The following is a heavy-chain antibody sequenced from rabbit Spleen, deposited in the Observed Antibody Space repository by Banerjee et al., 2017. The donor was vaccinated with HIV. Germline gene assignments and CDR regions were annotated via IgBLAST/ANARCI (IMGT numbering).Heavy chain of an antibody. CDR3: AAGYTNNDYAYGLHL. CDR1: GFSFSSSYY. CDR2: IYTGSSGST. J-gene: IGHJ4*01. V-gene: IGHV1S40*01. Sequence: QSLEESGGDLVKPGGALTLTCTASGFSFSSSYYMCWVRQAPGKGLEWIACIYTGSSGSTYYASWAKGRFTISKTSSTTVTLQMPSLTAAHTATYFCAAGYTNNDYAYGLHLWGPGTLVTVS. D-gene: IGHD6-1*01.